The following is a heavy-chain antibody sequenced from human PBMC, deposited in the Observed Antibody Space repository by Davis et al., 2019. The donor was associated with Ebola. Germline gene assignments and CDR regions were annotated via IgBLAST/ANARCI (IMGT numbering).Heavy chain of an antibody. V-gene: IGHV3-30*02. J-gene: IGHJ6*04. CDR1: GFTFSTYG. Sequence: PGGSLRLSCAASGFTFSTYGMHWVRQAPGKGLDWVAFIRYDATNQYYADSVKGRFTISRDNSKNTLYMQMNSLRDEDTAVYYCARARRAASFYGMDVWGKGTKVTVSS. CDR3: ARARRAASFYGMDV. CDR2: IRYDATNQ. D-gene: IGHD6-25*01.